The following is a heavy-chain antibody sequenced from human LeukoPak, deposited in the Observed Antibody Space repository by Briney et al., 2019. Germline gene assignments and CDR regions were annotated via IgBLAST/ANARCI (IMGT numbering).Heavy chain of an antibody. Sequence: GGSLRLSCAASGFTFSSYAMHWVRQAPGKGLEWVAVISYDGSNKYYADSVKGRFTISRDNSKNTLYLQMNSLRAEDTAVYYCARDLRYCSGGSCYGVDYWGQGTLVTVSS. CDR1: GFTFSSYA. V-gene: IGHV3-30*04. J-gene: IGHJ4*02. D-gene: IGHD2-15*01. CDR3: ARDLRYCSGGSCYGVDY. CDR2: ISYDGSNK.